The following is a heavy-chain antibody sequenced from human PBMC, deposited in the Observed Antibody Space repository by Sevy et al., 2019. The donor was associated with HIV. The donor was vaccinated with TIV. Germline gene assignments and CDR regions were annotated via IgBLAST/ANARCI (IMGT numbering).Heavy chain of an antibody. V-gene: IGHV3-23*01. CDR3: AREGCSRPHDY. Sequence: GESLKISCAASGFAFYEYSMSWIRQAPGKGLEWVATLSFGCGKINYADSVKGRFTISRDNSKNSFYLQMDNLRVEDKALYYCAREGCSRPHDYWGQGTRVTVSS. CDR2: LSFGCGKI. D-gene: IGHD1-26*01. J-gene: IGHJ4*02. CDR1: GFAFYEYS.